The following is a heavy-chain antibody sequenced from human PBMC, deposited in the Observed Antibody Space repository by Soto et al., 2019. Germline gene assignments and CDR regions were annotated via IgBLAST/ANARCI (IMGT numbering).Heavy chain of an antibody. V-gene: IGHV4-34*01. CDR2: INHSGST. J-gene: IGHJ6*02. CDR1: GGSFSGYY. Sequence: QVQLQQWGAGLLKASETLSLTCAVYGGSFSGYYWSWIRQPPGKGLEWIGEINHSGSTNYNPSLKSRVTISVDTSKNQFSLKLSSVTAADTAVYYCARGPLYYYGMDVWGQGTTVTVSS. CDR3: ARGPLYYYGMDV.